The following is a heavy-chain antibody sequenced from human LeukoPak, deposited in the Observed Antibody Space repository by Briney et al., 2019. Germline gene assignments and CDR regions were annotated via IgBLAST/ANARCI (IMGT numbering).Heavy chain of an antibody. J-gene: IGHJ4*02. D-gene: IGHD3-22*01. CDR3: AIGVVITTAFDN. CDR1: GSTVSSNY. V-gene: IGHV3-74*01. CDR2: INSDGSSA. Sequence: GGSLRLSCAASGSTVSSNYMSWVRQAPGKGLVWVSGINSDGSSATYADSVKGRFTISRDNAKNTLYLEMNSLRAEDMAVYYCAIGVVITTAFDNWGQGTLVTVSS.